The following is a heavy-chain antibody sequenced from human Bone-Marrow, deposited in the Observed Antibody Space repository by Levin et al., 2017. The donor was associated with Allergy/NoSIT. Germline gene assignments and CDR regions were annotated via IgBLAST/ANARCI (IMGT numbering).Heavy chain of an antibody. Sequence: GESLKISCAASGFTVSSNYMSWVRQAPGKGLEWVSVIYSGGSTYYADSVKGRFTISRDNSKNTLYLQMNSLRAEDTAVYYCAREMVREVRGWFDPWGQGTLVTVSS. D-gene: IGHD3-10*01. J-gene: IGHJ5*02. V-gene: IGHV3-66*01. CDR2: IYSGGST. CDR3: AREMVREVRGWFDP. CDR1: GFTVSSNY.